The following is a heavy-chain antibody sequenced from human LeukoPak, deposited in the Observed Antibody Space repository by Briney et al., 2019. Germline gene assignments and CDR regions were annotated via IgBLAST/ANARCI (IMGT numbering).Heavy chain of an antibody. J-gene: IGHJ5*02. Sequence: RGESLKISWKGSGYSFTSYWIGWVRQMPGKGLEWMGIIYPGDSDTRYSPSFQGQVTISADTSISTAYLQWSSLKASDTAMYYCARRGMIVDMNWFDPWGQGTLVTVSS. CDR2: IYPGDSDT. CDR1: GYSFTSYW. D-gene: IGHD3-22*01. CDR3: ARRGMIVDMNWFDP. V-gene: IGHV5-51*01.